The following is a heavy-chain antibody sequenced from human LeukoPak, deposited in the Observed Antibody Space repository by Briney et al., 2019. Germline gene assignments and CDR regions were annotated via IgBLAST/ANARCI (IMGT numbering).Heavy chain of an antibody. J-gene: IGHJ5*02. V-gene: IGHV1-2*02. CDR1: GYSFTGYN. CDR3: GRGNKSFDP. CDR2: VNPNSGGT. Sequence: ASVKVSCKASGYSFTGYNLYWVRQAPGQGLEWMGWVNPNSGGTSYAQKFQGRVTMTKDTSTNAAYMELNKLTSDDTAVYYCGRGNKSFDPWGQGTLVTVSS.